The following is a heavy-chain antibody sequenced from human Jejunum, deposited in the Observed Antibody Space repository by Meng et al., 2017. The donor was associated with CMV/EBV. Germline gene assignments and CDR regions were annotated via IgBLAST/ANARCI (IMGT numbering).Heavy chain of an antibody. CDR2: INSDGGTT. J-gene: IGHJ4*02. CDR1: GFTFGSYW. CDR3: ARGRGSGSSDY. V-gene: IGHV3-74*01. Sequence: CAASGFTFGSYWIHWVRQAPGKGLVWVSRINSDGGTTTYADSVKGRFTISRDNAKKTLFLQMDSLRVEDTAVYYCARGRGSGSSDYWGQGTLVTVSS. D-gene: IGHD3-10*01.